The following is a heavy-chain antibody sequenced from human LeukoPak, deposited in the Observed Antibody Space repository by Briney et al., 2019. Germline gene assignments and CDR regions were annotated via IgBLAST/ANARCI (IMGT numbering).Heavy chain of an antibody. CDR3: AREGSFDTSGYNDALDI. CDR1: GFIVSGNY. Sequence: GGSLRLSCAASGFIVSGNYMSWVRQAPGKGLEWVSVIRSGGTTSYADSVKGRFTISRDNSKNTLCLQMNSLRAEDTAVYYCAREGSFDTSGYNDALDIWGQGTMVTVSA. V-gene: IGHV3-53*01. CDR2: IRSGGTT. D-gene: IGHD3-22*01. J-gene: IGHJ3*02.